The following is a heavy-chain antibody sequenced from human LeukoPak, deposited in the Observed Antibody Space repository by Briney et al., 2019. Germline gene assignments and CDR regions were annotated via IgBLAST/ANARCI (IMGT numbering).Heavy chain of an antibody. CDR3: AKGGEMGTPNGFDP. D-gene: IGHD5-24*01. J-gene: IGHJ5*02. CDR1: GFTFSSYP. CDR2: ISGSGGST. Sequence: GGSLTLSCAASGFTFSSYPMSWVRQAPGKGLEWVSAISGSGGSTYYADYGKGRFTISRDNCKNTLYLQMHSLRAEDTAVDFYAKGGEMGTPNGFDPWGQGTLVTVSS. V-gene: IGHV3-23*01.